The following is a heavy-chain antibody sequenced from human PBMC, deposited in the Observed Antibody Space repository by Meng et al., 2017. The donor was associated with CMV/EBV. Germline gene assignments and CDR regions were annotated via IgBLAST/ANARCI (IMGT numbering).Heavy chain of an antibody. CDR2: IYYSGST. Sequence: LLRREAGQGLGKPSETPSRTFTVSGGSISSSSYYWGWIRQPPGKGLEWIGSIYYSGSTYYNPSLKSRVTISVDTSKNQFSLKLSSVTAADTAVYYCARYYYDSSGYFDYWGQGTLVTVSS. D-gene: IGHD3-22*01. J-gene: IGHJ4*02. V-gene: IGHV4-39*07. CDR1: GGSISSSSYY. CDR3: ARYYYDSSGYFDY.